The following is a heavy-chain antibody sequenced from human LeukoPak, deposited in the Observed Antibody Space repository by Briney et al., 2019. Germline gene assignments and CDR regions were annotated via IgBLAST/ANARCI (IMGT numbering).Heavy chain of an antibody. Sequence: ASVKVSXKASGGTFSSYAISWVRQAPGQGLEWMGGIIPIFGTAKYAQKFQGRVTITTDESTSTAYMELSSLRSEDTAVYYCARMSVRGVIDGWAYPQHNAFDIWGQGTMVTVSS. D-gene: IGHD3-10*01. J-gene: IGHJ3*02. CDR1: GGTFSSYA. CDR3: ARMSVRGVIDGWAYPQHNAFDI. CDR2: IIPIFGTA. V-gene: IGHV1-69*05.